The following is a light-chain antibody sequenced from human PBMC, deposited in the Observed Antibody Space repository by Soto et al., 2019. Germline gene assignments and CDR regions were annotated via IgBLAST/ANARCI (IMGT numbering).Light chain of an antibody. CDR1: NSNIGNNF. CDR3: AAWDDSLPGGV. Sequence: QPVLTQPPSASETPGQRVTISCTGSNSNIGNNFAYCYQQFPGTAPNLLISRNNNRPSGVPDRFSGSKSATSASLAISGLRSEDEADYYCAAWDDSLPGGVFGGGTKLTV. V-gene: IGLV1-47*01. CDR2: RNN. J-gene: IGLJ3*02.